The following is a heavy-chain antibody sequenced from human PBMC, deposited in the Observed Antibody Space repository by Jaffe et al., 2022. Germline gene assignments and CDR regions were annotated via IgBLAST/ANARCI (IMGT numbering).Heavy chain of an antibody. J-gene: IGHJ3*02. D-gene: IGHD3-16*02. CDR1: GFTFSSYS. Sequence: EVQLVESGGGLVQPGGSLRLSCAASGFTFSSYSMNWVRQAPGKGLEWVSYISSSSSTIYYADSVKGRFTISRDNAKNSLYLQMNSLRAEDTAVYYCARETAPTYDYIWGSYRNDAFDIWGQGTMVTVSS. CDR3: ARETAPTYDYIWGSYRNDAFDI. CDR2: ISSSSSTI. V-gene: IGHV3-48*01.